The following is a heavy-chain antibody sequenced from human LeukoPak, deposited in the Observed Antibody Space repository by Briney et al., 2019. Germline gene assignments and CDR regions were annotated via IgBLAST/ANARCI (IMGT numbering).Heavy chain of an antibody. CDR3: ARDNNNLFDY. CDR2: IKQDGSEQ. V-gene: IGHV3-7*01. CDR1: GFTFSYYY. D-gene: IGHD1/OR15-1a*01. Sequence: GGSLRLSCAASGFTFSYYYMGWVRQAPGKGLEWVANIKQDGSEQYYVDSVKGRFTISKDNAKNSLSLQMNSLRAEDTAMYFCARDNNNLFDYWGQGTLVTVSS. J-gene: IGHJ4*02.